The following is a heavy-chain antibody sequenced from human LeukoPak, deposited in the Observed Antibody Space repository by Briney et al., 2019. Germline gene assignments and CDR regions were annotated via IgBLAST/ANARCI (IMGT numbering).Heavy chain of an antibody. Sequence: ASVKVSCKASGYTFTDYYMHWVRQAPGQGREWMGWINPNSGVTNYAQSFQGRVTMTRDKSISTAYMELTWLSSDDTAVYYCAKGRGGQDYGDLIWGQGSLVTVSS. D-gene: IGHD4-17*01. CDR3: AKGRGGQDYGDLI. CDR2: INPNSGVT. V-gene: IGHV1-2*02. J-gene: IGHJ4*02. CDR1: GYTFTDYY.